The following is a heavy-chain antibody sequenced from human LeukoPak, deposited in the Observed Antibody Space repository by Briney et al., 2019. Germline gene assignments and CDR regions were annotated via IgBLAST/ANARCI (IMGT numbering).Heavy chain of an antibody. Sequence: GGSLRLSCAASGFTFSSYWMSWVRQAPGKGLEWVANIKQDGSEKYYVDSVKGRFTISRDNAKNSLYLQMNSLRAEDTALYYCAKGFSLDYYGSGFQHWGQGTLVTVSS. CDR3: AKGFSLDYYGSGFQH. CDR1: GFTFSSYW. D-gene: IGHD3-10*01. CDR2: IKQDGSEK. J-gene: IGHJ1*01. V-gene: IGHV3-7*03.